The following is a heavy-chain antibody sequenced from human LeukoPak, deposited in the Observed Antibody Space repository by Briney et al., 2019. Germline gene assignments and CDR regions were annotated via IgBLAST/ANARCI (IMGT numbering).Heavy chain of an antibody. V-gene: IGHV4-34*08. CDR2: INHSGST. D-gene: IGHD3-22*01. J-gene: IGHJ3*02. Sequence: SETLSLTCAVYGGTFSGYYWSWIRQPPGKGLEWIGEINHSGSTNYNPSLKSRVTISLDTSRNQFSLKLNSVTAADTAVYYCAKSNGYGLIDIWGQGTMVTVSS. CDR1: GGTFSGYY. CDR3: AKSNGYGLIDI.